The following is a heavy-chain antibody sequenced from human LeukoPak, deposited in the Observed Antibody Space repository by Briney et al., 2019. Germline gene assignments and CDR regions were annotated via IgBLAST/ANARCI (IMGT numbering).Heavy chain of an antibody. J-gene: IGHJ5*02. CDR1: GGSFSGYY. V-gene: IGHV4-31*11. CDR2: IYYSGST. CDR3: ARGHYGSGSYYSNWFDP. D-gene: IGHD3-10*01. Sequence: SETLSLTCAVYGGSFSGYYWSWIRQHPGKGLEWIGYIYYSGSTYYNPSLKSRVTISVDTSKNQFSLKLSSVTAADTAVYYCARGHYGSGSYYSNWFDPWGQGTLVTVSS.